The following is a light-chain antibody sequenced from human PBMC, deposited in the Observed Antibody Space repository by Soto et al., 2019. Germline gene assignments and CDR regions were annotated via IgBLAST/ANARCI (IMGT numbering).Light chain of an antibody. CDR3: SACTVSRTYV. J-gene: IGLJ1*01. V-gene: IGLV2-14*03. CDR2: NVH. CDR1: SSDVGAYNF. Sequence: QSVLTQPASVSGSPGQSITISCTGTSSDVGAYNFVSWHQQHPGKAPKLMIYNVHDRPSGISYRFSGSKSGNTASLTISGLQGEDEADYYCSACTVSRTYVFGTGTKVTVL.